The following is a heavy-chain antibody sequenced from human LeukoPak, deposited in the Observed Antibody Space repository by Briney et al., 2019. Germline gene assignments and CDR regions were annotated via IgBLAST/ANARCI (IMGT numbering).Heavy chain of an antibody. J-gene: IGHJ5*02. CDR3: VRDRPHNWFDP. Sequence: GASVKVSCKASGYTFGGYYIHWVRQAPGQGLEWMGLIKPDGGDTNYAQNFRGRVTMTRDTSITTAYMELNRLTSDDTAVYYCVRDRPHNWFDPWGQGTLVTVSS. CDR2: IKPDGGDT. V-gene: IGHV1-2*02. CDR1: GYTFGGYY.